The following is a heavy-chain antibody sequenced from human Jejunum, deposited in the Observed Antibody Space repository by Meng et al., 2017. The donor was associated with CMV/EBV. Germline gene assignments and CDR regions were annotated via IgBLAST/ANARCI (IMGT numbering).Heavy chain of an antibody. D-gene: IGHD3-22*01. CDR3: VRGDSRGWYYFDL. V-gene: IGHV3-21*01. CDR1: GFTFSASN. CDR2: FTSETATE. Sequence: CAASGFTFSASNMNWVRQAPGKGLEWVSSFTSETATESYADSVKGRFTISKDNAKDSLYLQMNSLRVEDTALYYCVRGDSRGWYYFDLWGRGTLVTVSS. J-gene: IGHJ2*01.